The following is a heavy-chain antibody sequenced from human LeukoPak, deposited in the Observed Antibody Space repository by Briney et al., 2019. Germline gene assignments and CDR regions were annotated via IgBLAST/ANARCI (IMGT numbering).Heavy chain of an antibody. CDR2: INWVGDTS. D-gene: IGHD4-17*01. Sequence: GGSLRLSCAASGFTFDDYALHWVRQAPGKGLQWISSINWVGDTSSYADSVKGRFTVSRDNTKGSLYLQMHSLRSEDTALYYCAKDRQYGDYGGGDFFDSWGQGTLVTVSS. CDR3: AKDRQYGDYGGGDFFDS. CDR1: GFTFDDYA. V-gene: IGHV3-43D*03. J-gene: IGHJ4*02.